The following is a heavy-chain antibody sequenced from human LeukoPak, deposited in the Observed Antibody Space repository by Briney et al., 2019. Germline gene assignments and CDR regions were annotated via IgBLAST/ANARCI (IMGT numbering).Heavy chain of an antibody. CDR2: IYYSGST. Sequence: SETLSLTCTVSGDSISSYYWSWIRQPPGKGLEWIGYIYYSGSTNYNPSLKSRVTISVDTSKNQFSLKLSSVTAADTAIYYCARGGYYGSGNDFRFDPWGQGTLVTVSS. J-gene: IGHJ5*02. CDR1: GDSISSYY. CDR3: ARGGYYGSGNDFRFDP. V-gene: IGHV4-59*01. D-gene: IGHD3-10*01.